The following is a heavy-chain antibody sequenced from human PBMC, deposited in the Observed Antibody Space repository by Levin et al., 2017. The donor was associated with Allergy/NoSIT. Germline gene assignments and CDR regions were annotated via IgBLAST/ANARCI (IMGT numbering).Heavy chain of an antibody. J-gene: IGHJ3*02. Sequence: PAASVKVSCKASGGTFSSYTISWVRQAPGQGLEWMGRIIPILGIANYAQKFQGRVTITADKSTSTAYMELSSLRSEDTAVYYCAREGEGDAFDIWGQGTMVTVSS. CDR2: IIPILGIA. V-gene: IGHV1-69*04. CDR3: AREGEGDAFDI. CDR1: GGTFSSYT.